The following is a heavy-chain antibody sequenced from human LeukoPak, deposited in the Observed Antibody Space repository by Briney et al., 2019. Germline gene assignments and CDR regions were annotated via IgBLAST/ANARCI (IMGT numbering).Heavy chain of an antibody. CDR1: GFTFSSYA. D-gene: IGHD6-19*01. J-gene: IGHJ3*02. V-gene: IGHV3-30-3*01. Sequence: QPGGTLRLSCAASGFTFSSYAMHWVRQAPGKGLEWVAVISYDGSNKYYADSVKGRFTISRDNSKNTLYLQMNSLRAEDTAVYYCARDGSGWYDPYDAFDIWGQGTMVTVSS. CDR2: ISYDGSNK. CDR3: ARDGSGWYDPYDAFDI.